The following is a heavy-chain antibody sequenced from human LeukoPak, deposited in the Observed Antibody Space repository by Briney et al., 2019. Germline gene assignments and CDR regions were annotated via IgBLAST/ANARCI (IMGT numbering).Heavy chain of an antibody. Sequence: PGGSLRLSCAASGFTFSDHYMDWVRQAPGKGLEWVGRTRNKANSYTTEYAASVKGRFTISRDDSKDSLYLQMNSLKTEDTAVYYCARVVTMVRGVATHDAFDIWGQGTMVTVSS. CDR2: TRNKANSYTT. CDR1: GFTFSDHY. J-gene: IGHJ3*02. CDR3: ARVVTMVRGVATHDAFDI. D-gene: IGHD3-10*01. V-gene: IGHV3-72*01.